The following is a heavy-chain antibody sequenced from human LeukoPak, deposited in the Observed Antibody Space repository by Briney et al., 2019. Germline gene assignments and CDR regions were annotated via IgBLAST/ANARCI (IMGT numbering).Heavy chain of an antibody. CDR1: GFIFSHHG. D-gene: IGHD4-11*01. CDR3: ARDAQRGFDYSNSIKC. J-gene: IGHJ4*01. V-gene: IGHV3-33*01. CDR2: IWSDGTNR. Sequence: GGSLRLSCAASGFIFSHHGMHWVRQAPGKGLEWVAVIWSDGTNRFYVDSVKGRFTISRDNSQSTVFLQMNSLRVNDTAIYYCARDAQRGFDYSNSIKCWGHGTLVTVSS.